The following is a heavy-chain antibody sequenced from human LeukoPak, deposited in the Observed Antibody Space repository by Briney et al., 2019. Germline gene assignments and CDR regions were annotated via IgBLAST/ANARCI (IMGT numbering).Heavy chain of an antibody. CDR1: GFTFSSYW. Sequence: GGSLRLSCAASGFTFSSYWMSWVRQAPGKGLEWVANIKQDGSEKYYVDSVKGRFTISGDNAKNSLYLQMNSLRAEDTAVYYCTRDRGWQQFDYWGQGTLVTVSS. J-gene: IGHJ4*02. V-gene: IGHV3-7*01. CDR3: TRDRGWQQFDY. D-gene: IGHD5-24*01. CDR2: IKQDGSEK.